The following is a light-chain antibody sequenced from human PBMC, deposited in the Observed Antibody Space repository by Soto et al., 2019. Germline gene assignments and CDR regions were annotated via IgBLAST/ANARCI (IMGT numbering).Light chain of an antibody. CDR3: TSWTTSTTMI. CDR2: DVN. CDR1: SSDIGAYNC. V-gene: IGLV2-14*03. J-gene: IGLJ2*01. Sequence: QSVLTQPASVSGSPGQSITISCTGTSSDIGAYNCVSWYQQHPGKAPKLMLYDVNIRPSGVSNRFSGSKSGNTAPLSISGLQDVYEADYYCTSWTTSTTMIFGGGTKLPVL.